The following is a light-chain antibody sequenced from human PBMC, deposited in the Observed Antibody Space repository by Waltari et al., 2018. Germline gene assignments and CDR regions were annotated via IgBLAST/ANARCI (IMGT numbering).Light chain of an antibody. J-gene: IGKJ1*01. V-gene: IGKV3-20*01. CDR1: QSVSSSY. Sequence: IVLTQSPGTLSLSPGERATLPCRASQSVSSSYLAWYQQKPGQAPRLLIYEASSRATGIPDRFSGSGSGTDFTLTISRLEPEDFAVYYCQQYVDSPPMTFGQGTKVEIK. CDR3: QQYVDSPPMT. CDR2: EAS.